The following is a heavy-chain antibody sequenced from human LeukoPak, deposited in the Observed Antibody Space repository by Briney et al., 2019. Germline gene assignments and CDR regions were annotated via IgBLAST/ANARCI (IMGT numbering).Heavy chain of an antibody. Sequence: SETLSLTCTVSGGSISSSSYYWGWIRQPPGKGLEWIGSIYYSGSTYYNPSLKSRVTISVDTSKNQFSLKLSSVTAADTAVYYCARIITTYYYDSSGYYYFDYWGQGTLVTVSS. CDR3: ARIITTYYYDSSGYYYFDY. D-gene: IGHD3-22*01. J-gene: IGHJ4*02. CDR2: IYYSGST. V-gene: IGHV4-39*07. CDR1: GGSISSSSYY.